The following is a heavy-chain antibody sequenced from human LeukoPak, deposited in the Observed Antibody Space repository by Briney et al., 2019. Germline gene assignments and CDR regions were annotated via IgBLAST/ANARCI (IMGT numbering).Heavy chain of an antibody. D-gene: IGHD3-22*01. Sequence: SVKVSCKASGGTFSSYAISWVRQAPGQGLEWMGGIIPIFGTANYAQKFQGRVTITADESTSTAYMELSSPRSEDTAVYCCAEGGRYYYDSSGYQNDAFDIWGQGTMVTVSS. CDR3: AEGGRYYYDSSGYQNDAFDI. CDR2: IIPIFGTA. J-gene: IGHJ3*02. CDR1: GGTFSSYA. V-gene: IGHV1-69*13.